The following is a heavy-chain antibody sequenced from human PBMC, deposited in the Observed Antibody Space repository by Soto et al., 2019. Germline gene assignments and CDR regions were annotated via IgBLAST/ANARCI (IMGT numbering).Heavy chain of an antibody. Sequence: GGSLRLSCAASGFTVSSNYMSWVRQAPGKVLEWVSVIYGGGSTYYADSVKDRFTISRDNSKNTLYLQMNSLRAEDTAVYYCARSLYCTITNCFPPWGQGTLVTVSS. V-gene: IGHV3-66*01. D-gene: IGHD2-2*01. CDR3: ARSLYCTITNCFPP. CDR1: GFTVSSNY. CDR2: IYGGGST. J-gene: IGHJ5*02.